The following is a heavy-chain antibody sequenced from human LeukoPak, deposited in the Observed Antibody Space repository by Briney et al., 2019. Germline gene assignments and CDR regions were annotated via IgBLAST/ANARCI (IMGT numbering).Heavy chain of an antibody. Sequence: PSETLSLTCTVSGGSINYYYWSWTRQSPGKGLEWIGYIYYSGSTNYSPSLRSRVTISVDTSKNQFSLNMRSVTAADTAVYYCARVEFDGVAAAGSLDYWGQGILVTVSS. CDR2: IYYSGST. CDR3: ARVEFDGVAAAGSLDY. J-gene: IGHJ4*02. D-gene: IGHD6-13*01. V-gene: IGHV4-59*01. CDR1: GGSINYYY.